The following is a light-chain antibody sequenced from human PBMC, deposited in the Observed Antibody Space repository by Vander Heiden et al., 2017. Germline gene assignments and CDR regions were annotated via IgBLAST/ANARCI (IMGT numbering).Light chain of an antibody. Sequence: DIQMTQSPSSLSASVGDRVDITCRASHTIGDWVAWYQQKPGMAPKPLIYATSTLESGVPSRFSGTASGTDFSLTISNLHPEDFATYYCQQYDTFPPTFGGGTKMEV. J-gene: IGKJ4*01. CDR3: QQYDTFPPT. CDR2: ATS. V-gene: IGKV1D-16*01. CDR1: HTIGDW.